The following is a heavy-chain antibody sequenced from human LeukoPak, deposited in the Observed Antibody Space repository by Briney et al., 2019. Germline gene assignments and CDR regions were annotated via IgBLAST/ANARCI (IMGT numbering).Heavy chain of an antibody. J-gene: IGHJ4*02. V-gene: IGHV4-59*01. CDR2: IYYSGST. Sequence: SETLSLTCTVSGGSISSYYWSWIRQPPGKGLEWIGYIYYSGSTNYNPSLKSRVTISVDTSKNQFSLKLSPVTAADTAVYYCASSGAYDYGDYIYYFDYWGQGTLVTVSS. CDR3: ASSGAYDYGDYIYYFDY. D-gene: IGHD4-17*01. CDR1: GGSISSYY.